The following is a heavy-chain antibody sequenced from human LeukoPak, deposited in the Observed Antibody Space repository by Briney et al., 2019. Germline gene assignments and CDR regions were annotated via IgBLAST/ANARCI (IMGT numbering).Heavy chain of an antibody. CDR2: ISSSSSYI. CDR3: ASDYFGMRGSSGT. V-gene: IGHV3-21*01. Sequence: PGRSLRLSCAASGFTFDDYAMHWVRQAPGKGLEWVSSISSSSSYIYYADSVKGRFTISRDNAKNSLYLQMNRLRAEDTAVYYCASDYFGMRGSSGTWGQGTLVTVSS. CDR1: GFTFDDYA. D-gene: IGHD6-13*01. J-gene: IGHJ5*02.